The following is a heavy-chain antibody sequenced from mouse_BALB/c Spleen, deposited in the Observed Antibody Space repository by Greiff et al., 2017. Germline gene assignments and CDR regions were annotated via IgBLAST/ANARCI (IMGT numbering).Heavy chain of an antibody. J-gene: IGHJ2*01. CDR3: ARGFSRQLVLPYYFDY. Sequence: LQESGAELVRPGTSVKISCKASGYTFTNYWLGWVKQRPGHGLEWIGDIYPGGGYTNYNEKSKGKATLTADTSSSTAYMQLSSLTSDDSAVYFCARGFSRQLVLPYYFDYWGQGTTLTVSS. V-gene: IGHV1-63*02. CDR2: IYPGGGYT. D-gene: IGHD3-2*01. CDR1: GYTFTNYW.